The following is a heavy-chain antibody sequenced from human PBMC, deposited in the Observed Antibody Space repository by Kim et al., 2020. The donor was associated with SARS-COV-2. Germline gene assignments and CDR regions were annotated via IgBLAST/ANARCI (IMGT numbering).Heavy chain of an antibody. D-gene: IGHD3-10*01. CDR2: I. V-gene: IGHV3-21*01. J-gene: IGHJ4*02. Sequence: IYYADSEEGRFTISRDNARNSVYLHMNSLRVDDAAIYYCARGWFGQVGDYWGQGARVTVSS. CDR3: ARGWFGQVGDY.